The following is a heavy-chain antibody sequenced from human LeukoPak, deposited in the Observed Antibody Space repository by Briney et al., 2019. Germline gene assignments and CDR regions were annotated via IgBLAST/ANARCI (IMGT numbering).Heavy chain of an antibody. CDR1: GFTFSSYG. CDR3: AKLPKPPLTRSVGSYSSGRYVVDV. J-gene: IGHJ6*02. D-gene: IGHD6-19*01. CDR2: IRYDGSNK. Sequence: PGGSLRLSCAASGFTFSSYGMHWVRQAPGKGLEWVAFIRYDGSNKYYADSVKGRFTISRDNSKNTLYLQMNSLRAEDTAVYYCAKLPKPPLTRSVGSYSSGRYVVDVWGQGTTVTVSS. V-gene: IGHV3-30*02.